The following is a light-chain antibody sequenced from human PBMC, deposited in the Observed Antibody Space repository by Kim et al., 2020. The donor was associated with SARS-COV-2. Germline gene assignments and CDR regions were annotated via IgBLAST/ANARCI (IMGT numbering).Light chain of an antibody. CDR1: QSVSNS. V-gene: IGKV3-11*01. CDR3: QQRSNWPS. Sequence: EIVLTQSPATLSLSPGERATLSCRASQSVSNSLAWYQQKPGQAPRLLIYDASNRATGIPARFSGSGSGTDFTLTISSLEPEDFAVYYCQQRSNWPSFGGGTKVDIK. CDR2: DAS. J-gene: IGKJ4*01.